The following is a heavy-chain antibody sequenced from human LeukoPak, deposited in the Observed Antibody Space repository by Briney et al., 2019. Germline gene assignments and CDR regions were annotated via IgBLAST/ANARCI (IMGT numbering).Heavy chain of an antibody. CDR2: TYYKSKWYN. D-gene: IGHD6-19*01. CDR1: GDRVSSNSAA. CDR3: AREATGWRPLDF. Sequence: SHTLSLTCASSGDRVSSNSAAWIWIRPSPARGLEGLGRTYYKSKWYNDYAVSVKGRVTINPDTSKNQFSLQLNSVTPEDTAVYYCAREATGWRPLDFWGQGTLVTVSS. V-gene: IGHV6-1*01. J-gene: IGHJ4*02.